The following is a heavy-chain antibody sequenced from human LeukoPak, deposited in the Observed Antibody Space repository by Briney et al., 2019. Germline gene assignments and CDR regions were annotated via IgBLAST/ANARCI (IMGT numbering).Heavy chain of an antibody. CDR1: GGTFSSYA. Sequence: SVRVSCKASGGTFSSYAISWVRQAPGQGLEWMGGIIPIFGTANYAQKFQGRVTITTDESTSTAYMELSSLRSEDTAVYYCARVCRSTSCYRLDPWGQGTLVTVSS. J-gene: IGHJ5*02. CDR2: IIPIFGTA. D-gene: IGHD2-2*01. V-gene: IGHV1-69*05. CDR3: ARVCRSTSCYRLDP.